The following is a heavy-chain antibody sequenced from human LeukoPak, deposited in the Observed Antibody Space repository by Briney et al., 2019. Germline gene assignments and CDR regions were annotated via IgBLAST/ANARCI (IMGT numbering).Heavy chain of an antibody. CDR3: ARVEAMELFDY. CDR1: GGSISSGDYY. V-gene: IGHV4-30-4*01. Sequence: SETLSLTCTVSGGSISSGDYYWSWIRQPPGKGLEWIGYIYYSGSTYYNPSLKSRVTISVDTSKNQFSLKLSSVTAADTAVYYCARVEAMELFDYWGQGTLVTASS. D-gene: IGHD1-7*01. CDR2: IYYSGST. J-gene: IGHJ4*02.